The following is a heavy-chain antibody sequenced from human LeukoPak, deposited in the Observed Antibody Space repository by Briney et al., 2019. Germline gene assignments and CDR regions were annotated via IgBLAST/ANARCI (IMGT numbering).Heavy chain of an antibody. CDR2: VSYTGST. Sequence: SETLSLTCTVSGGSISIYYWSWIRQPPGKGLEWIGYVSYTGSTNYNPSLKSRVTISVDTSKNQFSLKLRSVTPADTAVYYCARDPSGSFFNWFDPWGQGTLVTVSS. CDR3: ARDPSGSFFNWFDP. D-gene: IGHD1-26*01. J-gene: IGHJ5*02. V-gene: IGHV4-59*01. CDR1: GGSISIYY.